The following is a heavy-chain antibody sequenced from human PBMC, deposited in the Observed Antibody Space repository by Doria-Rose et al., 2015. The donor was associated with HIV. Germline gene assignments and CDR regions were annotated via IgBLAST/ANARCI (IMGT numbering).Heavy chain of an antibody. J-gene: IGHJ6*04. D-gene: IGHD2-21*01. CDR2: IYSSGST. CDR1: GGSISSYY. Sequence: PGLVKPAETLSLTCTVSGGSISSYYWNWIRQPPGKGLEWIGYIYSSGSTHYNSSLKRRVTISIDTSKNQFSLKLSSVTAADTAVYRPSRGIYYSLDVWGKGTTVTVSS. CDR3: SRGIYYSLDV. V-gene: IGHV4-4*09.